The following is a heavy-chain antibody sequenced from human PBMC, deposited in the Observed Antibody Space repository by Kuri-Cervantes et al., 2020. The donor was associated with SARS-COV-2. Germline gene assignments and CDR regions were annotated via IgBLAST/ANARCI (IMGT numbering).Heavy chain of an antibody. Sequence: GESLKTSCAASGFTFSSYGMHWVRQAPGKGLEWVAVIWYDGSNKYYADSVKGRFTISRDNSKNTLYLQMNSLRAEDTAVYYCARDLVPAAMLDYWGQGTLVTVSS. J-gene: IGHJ4*02. CDR2: IWYDGSNK. V-gene: IGHV3-33*01. CDR3: ARDLVPAAMLDY. D-gene: IGHD2-2*01. CDR1: GFTFSSYG.